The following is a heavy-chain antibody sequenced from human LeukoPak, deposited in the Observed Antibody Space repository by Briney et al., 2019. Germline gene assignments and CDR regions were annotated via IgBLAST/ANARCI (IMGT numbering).Heavy chain of an antibody. V-gene: IGHV3-11*01. Sequence: GGSLRLSCAASGFTFSDYYMSWIRQAPGEGLGWVSYISSSGNTIYYADSVKGRFTISRDNAKNSLYLQMNSLRAEDTAVYYCARDLDYYGMDVWGQGTTVTVSS. CDR2: ISSSGNTI. CDR3: ARDLDYYGMDV. CDR1: GFTFSDYY. J-gene: IGHJ6*02.